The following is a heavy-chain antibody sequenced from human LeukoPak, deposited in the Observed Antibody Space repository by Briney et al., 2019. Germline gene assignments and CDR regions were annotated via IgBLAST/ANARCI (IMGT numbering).Heavy chain of an antibody. Sequence: PGGSLRLSCAASGFTFSSYWMSWVRQAPGKGLEWVANIKQDGSEKYYVDSVKGRFTISRDNAKNSLYLQMNSLRAEDTAVYYCARDSGHYDFWSGYLHSVDYWGQGTLVTASS. CDR2: IKQDGSEK. CDR1: GFTFSSYW. D-gene: IGHD3-3*01. V-gene: IGHV3-7*01. J-gene: IGHJ4*02. CDR3: ARDSGHYDFWSGYLHSVDY.